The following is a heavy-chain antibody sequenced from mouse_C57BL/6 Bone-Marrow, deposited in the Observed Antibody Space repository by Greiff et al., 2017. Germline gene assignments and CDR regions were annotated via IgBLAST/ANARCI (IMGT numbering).Heavy chain of an antibody. CDR3: SRSLLYFDV. CDR1: GYTFTSYW. V-gene: IGHV1-69*01. J-gene: IGHJ1*03. Sequence: QVQLQQPGAELVMPGASVKLSCKASGYTFTSYWMHWVKQRPGQGLEWIGEIDPSDSYTNYNQKFKGKSTLTVDKSSSTAYMQLSSLTSEDSAVYYCSRSLLYFDVWGTGTTVTVAS. D-gene: IGHD1-1*01. CDR2: IDPSDSYT.